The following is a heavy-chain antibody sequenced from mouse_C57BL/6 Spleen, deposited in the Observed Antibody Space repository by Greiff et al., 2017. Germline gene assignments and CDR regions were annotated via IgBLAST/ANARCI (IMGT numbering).Heavy chain of an antibody. Sequence: EVQLQQSGAELVRPGASVKLSCTASGFNIKDDYMHWVKQRPEQGLEWIGWIDPENGDTEYASKFQGKATITADTSSNTAYLQLSSLTSEDTAVYYCTPGGSNKFAYWGQGTLVTVSA. V-gene: IGHV14-4*01. CDR2: IDPENGDT. CDR3: TPGGSNKFAY. D-gene: IGHD1-1*01. CDR1: GFNIKDDY. J-gene: IGHJ3*01.